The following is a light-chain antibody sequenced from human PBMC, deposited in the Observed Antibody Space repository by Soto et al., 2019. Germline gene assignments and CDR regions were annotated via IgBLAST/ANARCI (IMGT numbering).Light chain of an antibody. CDR3: HQYGISP. Sequence: EIVLTQSPGTLSLSPGEGATLSCRASQSVTSDYLAWYQQKPGQAPRLLIYGASRRATGIPDRFSGSGSGTEFSLTISRLEPEDFAVYYCHQYGISPFGGGTKVEIK. CDR2: GAS. J-gene: IGKJ4*01. CDR1: QSVTSDY. V-gene: IGKV3-20*01.